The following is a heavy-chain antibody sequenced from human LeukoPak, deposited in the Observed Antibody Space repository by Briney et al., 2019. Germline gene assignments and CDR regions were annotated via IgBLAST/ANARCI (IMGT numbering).Heavy chain of an antibody. CDR2: INPSGSST. D-gene: IGHD1-26*01. Sequence: ASVKVSCKASGYTFTSYYMHWVRQAPGQGLEWMGLINPSGSSTSYAQKFQGRLSLTRDMSTSTDYMELSSLRSEDTAVYYCARDNSVGDTAWWFDPWGQGTLVTVSS. CDR3: ARDNSVGDTAWWFDP. J-gene: IGHJ5*02. V-gene: IGHV1-46*01. CDR1: GYTFTSYY.